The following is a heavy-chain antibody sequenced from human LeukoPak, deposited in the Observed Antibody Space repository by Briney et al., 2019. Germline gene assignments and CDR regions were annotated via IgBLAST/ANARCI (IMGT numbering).Heavy chain of an antibody. CDR2: IYTSGST. CDR1: GGSISSYY. CDR3: ARQGYCSSTSCYGNYYYYMDV. V-gene: IGHV4-4*09. D-gene: IGHD2-2*01. Sequence: SETLSLTCTVSGGSISSYYWSWIRQPPGKGLEWIGYIYTSGSTNYNPSPKSRDTISVDTSKNQFSLKLSSVTAADTAVYYCARQGYCSSTSCYGNYYYYMDVWGKGTTVTVSS. J-gene: IGHJ6*03.